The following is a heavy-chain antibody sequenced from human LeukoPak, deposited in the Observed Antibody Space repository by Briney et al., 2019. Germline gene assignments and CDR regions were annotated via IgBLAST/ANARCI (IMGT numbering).Heavy chain of an antibody. V-gene: IGHV1-69*13. J-gene: IGHJ5*02. CDR3: VRDLGWFGELFGWFDP. Sequence: GASVKVSCKTSGYTFTDYDITWVRQAPGQGLEWMGGIIPIFGTANYAQKFQGRVTITADESTSTAYMELSSLRSEDTAVYYCVRDLGWFGELFGWFDPWGQGTLVTVSS. CDR1: GYTFTDYD. CDR2: IIPIFGTA. D-gene: IGHD3-10*01.